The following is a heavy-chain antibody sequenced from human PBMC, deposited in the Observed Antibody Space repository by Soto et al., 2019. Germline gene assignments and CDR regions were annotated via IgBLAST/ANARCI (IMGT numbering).Heavy chain of an antibody. V-gene: IGHV4-4*07. CDR2: IYATGTT. J-gene: IGHJ5*02. Sequence: SETLSVTFPVSGASIRGFYWSWIRKSAGKGLEWIGRIYATGTTDYNPSLKSRVMTSVDTSKKQFSLRLRSVTAAGTAVYYCVRDGTKTLRDWFEPWGQGISVRVSS. D-gene: IGHD1-1*01. CDR1: GASIRGFY. CDR3: VRDGTKTLRDWFEP.